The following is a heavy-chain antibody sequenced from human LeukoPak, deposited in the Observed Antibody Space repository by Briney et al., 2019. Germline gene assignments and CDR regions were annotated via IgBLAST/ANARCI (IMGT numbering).Heavy chain of an antibody. Sequence: GGSLRLSCAASGFTFSDYYMSWIRQAPGKGLEWVSYISSSDSTIYYADSVLGRFTISRDNAKNSLYLQMNSLRAEDTAVYYCAKYSGYDPRSFDYWGQGTLVTVSS. V-gene: IGHV3-11*01. CDR1: GFTFSDYY. J-gene: IGHJ4*02. CDR2: ISSSDSTI. D-gene: IGHD5-12*01. CDR3: AKYSGYDPRSFDY.